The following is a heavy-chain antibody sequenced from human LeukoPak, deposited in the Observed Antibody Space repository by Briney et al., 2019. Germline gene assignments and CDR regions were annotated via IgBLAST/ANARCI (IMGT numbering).Heavy chain of an antibody. CDR2: IYYSGST. CDR3: ARGDQVDTAMVPYYFDY. CDR1: GGSISSYY. V-gene: IGHV4-59*01. J-gene: IGHJ4*02. Sequence: SETLSLTCTVSGGSISSYYWSWIRQPPGKGQEWIGYIYYSGSTNYNPSLKSRVTISVDTSKNQFSLKLSSVTAADTAVYYCARGDQVDTAMVPYYFDYWGQGTLVTVSS. D-gene: IGHD5-18*01.